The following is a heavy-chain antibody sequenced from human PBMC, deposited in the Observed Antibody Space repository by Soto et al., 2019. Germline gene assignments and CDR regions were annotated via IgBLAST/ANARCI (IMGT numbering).Heavy chain of an antibody. CDR2: IYYSGST. D-gene: IGHD7-27*01. V-gene: IGHV4-39*01. Sequence: QLQLQESGPGLVKPSETLSLTCTVSGGSISSSSYYWGWIRQPPGKGLEWIGSIYYSGSTYYNPSLRSRVTISVDTSKNQFSLKLISVTAADTAVYYCARPKEGPLGWFDPWGQGTLVTVSS. CDR1: GGSISSSSYY. J-gene: IGHJ5*02. CDR3: ARPKEGPLGWFDP.